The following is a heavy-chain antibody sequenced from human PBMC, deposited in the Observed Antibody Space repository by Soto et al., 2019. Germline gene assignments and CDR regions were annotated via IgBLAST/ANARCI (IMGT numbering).Heavy chain of an antibody. J-gene: IGHJ4*02. Sequence: SETLSLTCAVYGGSFSGYYWSWIRQPPGKGLEWIGEINHSGSTNYNPSLKSRVTISVDTYKNQFSLKLSSVTAADTAVYYRARLGNYYGSGSYLRPLYFDYWGQGTLVTVSS. CDR2: INHSGST. CDR3: ARLGNYYGSGSYLRPLYFDY. D-gene: IGHD3-10*01. V-gene: IGHV4-34*01. CDR1: GGSFSGYY.